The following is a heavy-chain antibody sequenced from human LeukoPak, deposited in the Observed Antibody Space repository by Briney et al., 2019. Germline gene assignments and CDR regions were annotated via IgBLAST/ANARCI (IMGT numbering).Heavy chain of an antibody. Sequence: GASVKVSCKASGYTFTSYYMHWVRQAPGQGLEWMGIINPSGCSTSYAQKFQGGVTMTRDTSTSTVYMELSRLRSEDTAVYYCARPSRGRTYYYDSSGYEINYWGQGTLVTVSS. J-gene: IGHJ4*02. V-gene: IGHV1-46*01. CDR1: GYTFTSYY. CDR3: ARPSRGRTYYYDSSGYEINY. CDR2: INPSGCST. D-gene: IGHD3-22*01.